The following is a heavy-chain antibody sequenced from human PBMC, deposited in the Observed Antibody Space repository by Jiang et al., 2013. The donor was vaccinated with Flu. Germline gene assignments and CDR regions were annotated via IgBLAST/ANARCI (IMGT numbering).Heavy chain of an antibody. CDR1: GGSISSHY. V-gene: IGHV4-59*11. D-gene: IGHD4-17*01. Sequence: LLKPSETLSLTCTVSGGSISSHYWSWIRQPPGKGLEWIGYIYYSGSTNYNPSLKSRVTISVDTSKNQFSLKLSSVTAADTAVYYCAGDIYGDYRDYWGQGTLVTVSS. CDR3: AGDIYGDYRDY. CDR2: IYYSGST. J-gene: IGHJ4*02.